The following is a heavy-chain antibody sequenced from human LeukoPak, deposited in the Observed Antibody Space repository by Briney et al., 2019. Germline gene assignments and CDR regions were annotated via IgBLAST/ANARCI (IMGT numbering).Heavy chain of an antibody. V-gene: IGHV3-74*01. D-gene: IGHD2-15*01. Sequence: GGSLRLSCVASGFTFSNYYMHWVRQVPGKGPVWVSRISGDGSSILYADSVKGRFTISRDNAKNSLYVQMNSLRADDSAVYYCARSSSGVYVQWGQGTLVTVSS. J-gene: IGHJ4*02. CDR1: GFTFSNYY. CDR3: ARSSSGVYVQ. CDR2: ISGDGSSI.